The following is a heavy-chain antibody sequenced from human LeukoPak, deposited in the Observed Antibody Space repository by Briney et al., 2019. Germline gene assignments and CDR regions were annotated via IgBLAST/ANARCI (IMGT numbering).Heavy chain of an antibody. Sequence: GASVEVSCKASGYTFTSYAMHWVRQAPGQRLEWMGWINAGNGNTKYSQKFQGRVTITRDTSASTAYMELSSLRSEDTAVYYCAREGKGNYYGSGSYLPPFYDYWGQGTLVTVSS. CDR2: INAGNGNT. CDR1: GYTFTSYA. CDR3: AREGKGNYYGSGSYLPPFYDY. J-gene: IGHJ4*02. V-gene: IGHV1-3*01. D-gene: IGHD3-10*01.